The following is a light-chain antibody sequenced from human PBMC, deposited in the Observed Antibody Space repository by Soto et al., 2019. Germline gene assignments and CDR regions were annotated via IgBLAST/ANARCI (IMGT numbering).Light chain of an antibody. Sequence: DLQLTQSPSFLSASEGDRVTITCRASQGISSYLAWYQQKPGRAPKLLIYAASTLQTGVPSRFSGSGSGTEFTLTISSLQPEDFAIYYCQQFDSYPITFGQGTRLEIK. V-gene: IGKV1-9*01. CDR1: QGISSY. CDR3: QQFDSYPIT. CDR2: AAS. J-gene: IGKJ5*01.